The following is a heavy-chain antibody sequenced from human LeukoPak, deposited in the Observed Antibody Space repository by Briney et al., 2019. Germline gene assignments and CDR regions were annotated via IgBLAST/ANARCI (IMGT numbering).Heavy chain of an antibody. CDR3: ARAAGRDYYDSSGPVDY. CDR1: GGSISSYY. Sequence: SETLSLTCTVSGGSISSYYWSWIRQPPGKGLEWIGYIYYSGSTNYNPSLKSRVTISVDTSKNQFSLKLSSVTAADTAVYYCARAAGRDYYDSSGPVDYWGQGTLVTVSS. V-gene: IGHV4-59*12. D-gene: IGHD3-22*01. CDR2: IYYSGST. J-gene: IGHJ4*02.